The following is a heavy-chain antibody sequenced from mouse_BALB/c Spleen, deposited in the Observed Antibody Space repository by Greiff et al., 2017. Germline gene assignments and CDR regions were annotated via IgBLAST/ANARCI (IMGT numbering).Heavy chain of an antibody. Sequence: VQLQQSGAELVRPGASVTLSCKASGYTFTDYEMHWVKQTPVHGLEWIGAIDPETGGTAYNQKFKGKATLTADKSSSTAYMELRSLTSEDSAVYYCYYGSSYGDWGQGTTLTVSS. D-gene: IGHD1-1*01. CDR2: IDPETGGT. J-gene: IGHJ2*01. V-gene: IGHV1-15*01. CDR1: GYTFTDYE. CDR3: YYGSSYGD.